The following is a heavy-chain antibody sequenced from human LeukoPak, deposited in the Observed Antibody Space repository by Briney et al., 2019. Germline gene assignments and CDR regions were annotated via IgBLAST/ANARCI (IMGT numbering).Heavy chain of an antibody. CDR3: ARGEGGIRAFDI. J-gene: IGHJ3*02. CDR2: IYYSGSA. D-gene: IGHD2-15*01. CDR1: GGSISDYS. Sequence: SETLSLTCTVSGGSISDYSWSWIRQPPGKGLEWIGNIYYSGSANHNPSLKSRVTISRDTSKNQFSLKLSSVTAADTAVYYCARGEGGIRAFDIWGQGTMVTVSS. V-gene: IGHV4-59*01.